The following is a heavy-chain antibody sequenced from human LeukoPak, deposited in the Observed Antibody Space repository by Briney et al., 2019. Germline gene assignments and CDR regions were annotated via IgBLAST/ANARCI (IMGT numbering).Heavy chain of an antibody. CDR1: GYTFTGYY. V-gene: IGHV1-2*02. D-gene: IGHD2-2*01. CDR2: INPNSGGT. CDR3: ARGGGPTYLYCSSTSCYGYFDY. J-gene: IGHJ4*02. Sequence: ASVKVSCKASGYTFTGYYMHWVRQAPGQGLEWMGWINPNSGGTNYAQKFQGRVTMTRDTSISTAYVELSRLRSDDTAVYYCARGGGPTYLYCSSTSCYGYFDYWGQGTLVTVSS.